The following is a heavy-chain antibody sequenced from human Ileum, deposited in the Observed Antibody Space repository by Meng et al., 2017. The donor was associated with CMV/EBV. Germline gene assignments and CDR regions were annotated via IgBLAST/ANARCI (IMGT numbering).Heavy chain of an antibody. CDR2: ISGSSGST. Sequence: SGFIFKNYAMTWVRQAPGKGLEWVSLISGSSGSTYYADSVKGRFTISRDNSKNTLYLQMNSLRAEDTAVYYCAKDADGYGSESYYYYWGQGTLVTVSS. D-gene: IGHD3-10*01. V-gene: IGHV3-23*01. CDR1: GFIFKNYA. J-gene: IGHJ4*02. CDR3: AKDADGYGSESYYYY.